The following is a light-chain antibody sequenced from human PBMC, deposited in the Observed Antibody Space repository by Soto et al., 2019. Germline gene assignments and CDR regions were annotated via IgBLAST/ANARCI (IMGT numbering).Light chain of an antibody. CDR2: GAS. CDR3: RHHSTWLWT. Sequence: EIVMTQSPATLSVSPGERATLSCRASQSVSSKLAWYQQKPGQGPRLLSYGASTRATGIPARFSGSGSGTEVTLTISSLQSEDFAVYYCRHHSTWLWTCGQGTKVEIK. V-gene: IGKV3-15*01. CDR1: QSVSSK. J-gene: IGKJ1*01.